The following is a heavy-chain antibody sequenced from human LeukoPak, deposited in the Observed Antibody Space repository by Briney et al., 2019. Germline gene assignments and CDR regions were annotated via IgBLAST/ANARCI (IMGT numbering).Heavy chain of an antibody. D-gene: IGHD6-19*01. J-gene: IGHJ4*02. CDR2: IGFAGDT. CDR3: AREGRSSGWYYFDY. CDR1: GFTFSNYD. V-gene: IGHV3-13*04. Sequence: GGSLRLSCAASGFTFSNYDMHWVCQAPGEGLEWVSAIGFAGDTYYAGSVKGRFTISRDNAKNSLYLQMNSLRAEDTAVYYCAREGRSSGWYYFDYWGQGTLVTVSS.